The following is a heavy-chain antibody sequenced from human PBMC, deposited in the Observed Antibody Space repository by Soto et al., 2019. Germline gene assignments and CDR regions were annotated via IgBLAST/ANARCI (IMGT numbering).Heavy chain of an antibody. V-gene: IGHV3-33*01. Sequence: QVQLVESGGGVVQPGRSLRLSCAASGFTFSSYGMHWVRQAPGKGLEWVAVIWYDGSNKYYADSVKGRFTISRDNSKNPLYLQMNSLRAEDTAVYYCARNDLVRAKPFDYWGQGTLVTVSS. D-gene: IGHD6-13*01. CDR2: IWYDGSNK. J-gene: IGHJ4*02. CDR1: GFTFSSYG. CDR3: ARNDLVRAKPFDY.